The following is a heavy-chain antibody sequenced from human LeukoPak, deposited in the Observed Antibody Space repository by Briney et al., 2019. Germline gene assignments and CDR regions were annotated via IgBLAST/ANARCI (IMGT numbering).Heavy chain of an antibody. J-gene: IGHJ5*02. D-gene: IGHD4-23*01. Sequence: ASVKVSCKASGYTFTTYDINWVRQATGQGLEWMGWMSPNSGNTGYAQKFQGRVTMPRNTSISTAYMELSSLRSEDTAVYYCARGPNKSDGGNSGSAWFDPWGQGTLVTVSS. CDR3: ARGPNKSDGGNSGSAWFDP. V-gene: IGHV1-8*01. CDR2: MSPNSGNT. CDR1: GYTFTTYD.